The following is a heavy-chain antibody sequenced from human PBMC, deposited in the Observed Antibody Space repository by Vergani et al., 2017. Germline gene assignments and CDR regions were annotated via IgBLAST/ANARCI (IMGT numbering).Heavy chain of an antibody. CDR1: GFTFSSYA. CDR3: AKFPYYYDSSGYYNYYYYYMDV. J-gene: IGHJ6*03. V-gene: IGHV3-23*01. D-gene: IGHD3-22*01. Sequence: EVQLLESGGGLVQPGGSLRLSCAASGFTFSSYAMSWVRQAPGKGLEWVSAISGSGGSTYYADSVKGRFTISRDNSKNTLYLQMNSLRAEDTAVYYCAKFPYYYDSSGYYNYYYYYMDVWGKGP. CDR2: ISGSGGST.